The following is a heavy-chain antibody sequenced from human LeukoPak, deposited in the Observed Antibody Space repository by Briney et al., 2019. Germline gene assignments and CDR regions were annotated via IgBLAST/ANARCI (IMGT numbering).Heavy chain of an antibody. Sequence: MASDTLSLTCAVYGGSFSGYYWSWIRQPPGKGLEWIGEINHSGSTNYNPSLKSRVTISVDTSKNQFSLKLSSVTAADTAVCYCARGGYYDSSGYYYYFDYWGQGTLVTVSS. D-gene: IGHD3-22*01. CDR2: INHSGST. V-gene: IGHV4-34*01. J-gene: IGHJ4*02. CDR3: ARGGYYDSSGYYYYFDY. CDR1: GGSFSGYY.